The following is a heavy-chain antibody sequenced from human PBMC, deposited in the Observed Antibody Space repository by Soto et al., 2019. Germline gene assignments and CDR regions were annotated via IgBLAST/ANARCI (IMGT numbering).Heavy chain of an antibody. D-gene: IGHD3-10*01. CDR2: IYHSGST. Sequence: SETLSLTCAVSGYSISSGYYWGWIRQPPGKGLEWIGSIYHSGSTYYNPSLKSRVTISVDTSKNQFSLKLSSVTAADTAVYYCARSYGSGSYFDYYGMDVWGQGTTVTAP. V-gene: IGHV4-38-2*01. CDR3: ARSYGSGSYFDYYGMDV. J-gene: IGHJ6*02. CDR1: GYSISSGYY.